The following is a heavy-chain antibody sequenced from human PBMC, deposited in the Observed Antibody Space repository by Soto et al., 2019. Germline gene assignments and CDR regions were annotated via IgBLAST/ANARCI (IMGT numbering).Heavy chain of an antibody. D-gene: IGHD3-22*01. Sequence: ASVKVSCKASGYTFTSYDINWVRQATGQGLEWMGWMNPNSGNTGYAQKFQGRVTMTRNTSISTAYMELSSLRSEDTAVYYCARGGYYDSSGYYPDNWFDPWGQGTLVTVSS. CDR2: MNPNSGNT. CDR3: ARGGYYDSSGYYPDNWFDP. CDR1: GYTFTSYD. J-gene: IGHJ5*02. V-gene: IGHV1-8*01.